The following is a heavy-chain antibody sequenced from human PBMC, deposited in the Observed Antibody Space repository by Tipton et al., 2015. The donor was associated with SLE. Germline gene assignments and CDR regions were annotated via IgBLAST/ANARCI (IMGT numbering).Heavy chain of an antibody. CDR1: GGSISSGSYY. J-gene: IGHJ1*01. CDR3: AREGSSCLFQH. Sequence: TLSLTCTVSGGSISSGSYYWSWIRQPAGKGLEWIGRIYTSGSTNYNPSLKSRVTISVDTSKNQFSLKLSSVTAADTAVYYCAREGSSCLFQHWCQGTLVTVSS. CDR2: IYTSGST. V-gene: IGHV4-61*02. D-gene: IGHD6-13*01.